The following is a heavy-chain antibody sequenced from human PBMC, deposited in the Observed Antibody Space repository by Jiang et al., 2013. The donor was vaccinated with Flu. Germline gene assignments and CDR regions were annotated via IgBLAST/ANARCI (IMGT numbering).Heavy chain of an antibody. J-gene: IGHJ3*02. V-gene: IGHV2-5*02. CDR1: GFSLSTSGVG. CDR2: IYWDDDK. CDR3: AHRRTGHQGRAFDI. Sequence: KPTQTLTLTCTFSGFSLSTSGVGVGWIRQPPGKALEWLALIYWDDDKRYSPSLKSRLTITKDTSKNQVVLTMTNMDPVDTATYYCAHRRTGHQGRAFDIWGQGTMVTVSS. D-gene: IGHD7-27*01.